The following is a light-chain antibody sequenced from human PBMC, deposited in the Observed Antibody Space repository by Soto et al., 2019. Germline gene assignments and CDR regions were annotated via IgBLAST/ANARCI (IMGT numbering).Light chain of an antibody. J-gene: IGKJ1*01. V-gene: IGKV3-20*01. CDR3: QQYMSSVT. Sequence: EIVLTQSPGSLSLSPGQRATLSCRASQSVDTTFFAWYQKKPGQAPRLIIYGASKRATGIPDRFSGSGSGTDFTLIISRLEPEDFAVYCCQQYMSSVTFGQGTKVEIK. CDR1: QSVDTTF. CDR2: GAS.